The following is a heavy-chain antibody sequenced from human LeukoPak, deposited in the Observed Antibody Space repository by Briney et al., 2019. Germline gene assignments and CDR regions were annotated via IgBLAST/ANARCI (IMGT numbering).Heavy chain of an antibody. CDR1: GGSISSSSYY. CDR3: FFGWLQSSLDY. J-gene: IGHJ4*02. D-gene: IGHD5-24*01. V-gene: IGHV4-39*01. Sequence: SETLSLACTVSGGSISSSSYYWGWIRQPPGKGLEWIGSIYYSGSTYYNPSLKSRVTISVDTSKNQFSLKLSSVTAADTAVYYGFFGWLQSSLDYWGQGTLVPVSS. CDR2: IYYSGST.